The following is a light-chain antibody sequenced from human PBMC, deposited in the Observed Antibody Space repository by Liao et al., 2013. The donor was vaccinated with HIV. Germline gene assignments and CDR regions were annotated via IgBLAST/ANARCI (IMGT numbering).Light chain of an antibody. CDR1: NIGTKS. J-gene: IGLJ3*02. Sequence: YVLTQPPSVSVAPGKTARITCGGNNIGTKSVHWFQQKPGQAPVVVITYDSGRPSGIPERISGSNSGNTATLTISRVEVGDEAAYYCQVWDGSSDHWVFGGGTKLTVL. CDR2: YDS. CDR3: QVWDGSSDHWV. V-gene: IGLV3-21*04.